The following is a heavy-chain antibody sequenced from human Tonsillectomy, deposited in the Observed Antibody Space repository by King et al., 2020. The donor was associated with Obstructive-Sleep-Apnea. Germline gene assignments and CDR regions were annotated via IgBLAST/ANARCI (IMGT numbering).Heavy chain of an antibody. D-gene: IGHD2-15*01. V-gene: IGHV4-59*01. Sequence: VQLQESGPGLVKPSETLSLTCTVSGGSISSYYWSWIRQPPGKGLEWIGYIYYSGSTNYNPSLKSRVTISVDTSKNQFSLKLSSVTAADTAVYYCARSNCSGGSCYRAYFDYWGQGTLVTVSS. CDR1: GGSISSYY. CDR2: IYYSGST. CDR3: ARSNCSGGSCYRAYFDY. J-gene: IGHJ4*02.